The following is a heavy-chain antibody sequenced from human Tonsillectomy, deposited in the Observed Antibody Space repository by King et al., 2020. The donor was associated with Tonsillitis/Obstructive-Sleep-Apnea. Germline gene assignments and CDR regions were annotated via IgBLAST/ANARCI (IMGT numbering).Heavy chain of an antibody. CDR2: INHSGST. D-gene: IGHD3-3*01. CDR3: AGEYFWSGYYSHGAFDI. Sequence: VQLQQWGAGLLKPSETLSLTCAVYGGSFSGYYWSWIRQPPGKGLEWIGEINHSGSTNYTPSLKSRVTISVDTSKNQFSLKLSSVTAADTAVYYCAGEYFWSGYYSHGAFDIWGQGTMVTVSS. J-gene: IGHJ3*02. CDR1: GGSFSGYY. V-gene: IGHV4-34*01.